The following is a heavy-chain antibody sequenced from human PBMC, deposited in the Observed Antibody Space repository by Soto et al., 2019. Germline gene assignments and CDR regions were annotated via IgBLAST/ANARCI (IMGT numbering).Heavy chain of an antibody. CDR3: ARGPGYCSSTSCYVYYMDV. CDR2: INHSGST. J-gene: IGHJ6*03. Sequence: QVQLQQWGAGLLKPSETLSLTCAVYGGSFSGYYWSWIRQPPGKGLEWIGEINHSGSTNYNPSLKSRVTISVDTSKNQFSLKLSSVTAADTAVYYCARGPGYCSSTSCYVYYMDVWGKGTTVTVSS. CDR1: GGSFSGYY. V-gene: IGHV4-34*01. D-gene: IGHD2-2*01.